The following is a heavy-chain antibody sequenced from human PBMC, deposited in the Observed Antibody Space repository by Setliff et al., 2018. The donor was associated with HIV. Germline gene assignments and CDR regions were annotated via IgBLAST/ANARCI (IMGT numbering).Heavy chain of an antibody. CDR1: GGSITSDRHY. V-gene: IGHV4-61*09. CDR3: ARHPIEEGSGAPGLFDS. Sequence: SETLSLTCTVSGGSITSDRHYWSWIRQPAGKGLEWIGNRYAGGSANYAPSLKGRVSISEDTSKNQFSLELKSVTAADTAVYYCARHPIEEGSGAPGLFDSWDQGTQVTVSS. CDR2: RYAGGSA. J-gene: IGHJ5*01. D-gene: IGHD3-10*01.